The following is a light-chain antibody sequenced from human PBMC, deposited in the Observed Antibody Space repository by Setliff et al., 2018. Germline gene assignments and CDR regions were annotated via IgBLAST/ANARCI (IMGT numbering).Light chain of an antibody. CDR2: LGS. J-gene: IGKJ2*01. CDR3: MQRLQRIT. CDR1: QSLLFRNGYNY. Sequence: IVMTQSPLTLSVTPGEPASFSCKSSQSLLFRNGYNYVDWYLQKPGRSPQLLISLGSQRASGVPDRFSGSGSGTDFTLQITRVEAEDAGVYYCMQRLQRITVGQGTKVDIK. V-gene: IGKV2-28*01.